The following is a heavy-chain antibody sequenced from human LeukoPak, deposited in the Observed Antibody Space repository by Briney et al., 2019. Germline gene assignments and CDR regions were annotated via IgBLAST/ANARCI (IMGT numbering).Heavy chain of an antibody. CDR2: INHSGST. D-gene: IGHD5-24*01. CDR3: ARRWLQFRGLAPFDY. CDR1: GGSFSGYY. Sequence: SETLSLTCAVYGGSFSGYYWSWIRQPPGKGLEWIGEINHSGSTNYNPSLKSRVTISVDTSKNQFSLKLSSVTAADTAVYYCARRWLQFRGLAPFDYWGQGTLVTVSS. V-gene: IGHV4-34*01. J-gene: IGHJ4*02.